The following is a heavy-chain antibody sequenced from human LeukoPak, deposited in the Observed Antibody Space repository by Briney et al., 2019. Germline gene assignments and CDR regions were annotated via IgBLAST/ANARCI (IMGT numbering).Heavy chain of an antibody. D-gene: IGHD2-15*01. CDR1: GFPFSTYA. J-gene: IGHJ4*02. V-gene: IGHV3-64*01. Sequence: SGGSLRLSCAASGFPFSTYAVQWVPQARGKRLEYVPPNSTNGDGTYYANSVRSRFTISRENSKNRLYLQMGSLRAEGMAVYYCARYSGSCYNSWGQGTLVTVSS. CDR2: NSTNGDGT. CDR3: ARYSGSCYNS.